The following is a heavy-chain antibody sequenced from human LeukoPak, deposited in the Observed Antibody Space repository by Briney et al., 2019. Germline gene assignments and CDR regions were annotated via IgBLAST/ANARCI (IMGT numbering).Heavy chain of an antibody. Sequence: GGSLRLSCAASGFTFSSYAMSWVRQAPGKGLEWVSAISGSGGSTYYADSVKGRFTISRDNSKNTLYLQMNSLRAEDTAVYYCAKDSGDFRYCSGSSCHGPGYFDYWGQGTLVTVSS. CDR3: AKDSGDFRYCSGSSCHGPGYFDY. D-gene: IGHD2-15*01. CDR2: ISGSGGST. V-gene: IGHV3-23*01. CDR1: GFTFSSYA. J-gene: IGHJ4*02.